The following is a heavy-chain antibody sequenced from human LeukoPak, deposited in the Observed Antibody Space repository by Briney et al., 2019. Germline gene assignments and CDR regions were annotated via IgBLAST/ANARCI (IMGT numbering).Heavy chain of an antibody. D-gene: IGHD3-10*01. V-gene: IGHV1-3*03. J-gene: IGHJ6*03. CDR2: INAGNGNT. Sequence: GASVKVSCKASGYTFTSYAMHWVRQAPGQRLEWMGWINAGNGNTKYSQEFQGRVTITRDTSASTAYMELSSLRSEDMAVYYCARDGRGNYYYMDVWGKGTTVTVSS. CDR1: GYTFTSYA. CDR3: ARDGRGNYYYMDV.